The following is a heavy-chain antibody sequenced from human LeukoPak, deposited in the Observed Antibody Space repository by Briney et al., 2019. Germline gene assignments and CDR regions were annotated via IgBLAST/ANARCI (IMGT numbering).Heavy chain of an antibody. CDR1: GFTLSSNS. Sequence: GGSLRLSCAASGFTLSSNSMNWVRQAPGKGLEWVSSISSTSSFIYYADSVKGRFTISRDNAKNSLYLQMNSLRAEDTAVYYCARASSGAFDYWGQGTLVTVSS. D-gene: IGHD3-16*01. CDR2: ISSTSSFI. J-gene: IGHJ4*02. CDR3: ARASSGAFDY. V-gene: IGHV3-21*06.